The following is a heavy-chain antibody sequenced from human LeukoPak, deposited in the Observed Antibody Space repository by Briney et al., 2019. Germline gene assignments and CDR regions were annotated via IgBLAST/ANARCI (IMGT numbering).Heavy chain of an antibody. D-gene: IGHD3-10*01. CDR1: GFTFSSYG. CDR2: IRYYGSNK. Sequence: SGGSLRLSCAASGFTFSSYGMHWVRQAPGKGLEWVAFIRYYGSNKYYADSVKGRFTISRDNSKNTLYLQMNSLRAEDTAVYYCAKPPTRYYYGSGSYYRDYWGQGTLVTVSS. J-gene: IGHJ4*02. V-gene: IGHV3-30*02. CDR3: AKPPTRYYYGSGSYYRDY.